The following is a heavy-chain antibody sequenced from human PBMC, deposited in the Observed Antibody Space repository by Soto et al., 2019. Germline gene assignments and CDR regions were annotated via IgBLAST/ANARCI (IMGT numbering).Heavy chain of an antibody. CDR1: GGSFSGYY. CDR2: INHSGST. Sequence: SETLSLTCAVYGGSFSGYYWSWIRQPPGKGLEWIGEINHSGSTNYNPSLKSRVTISVDTSKNQFSLKLSSVTAADTAVYYCARVEATGGVMDVWGQGTTVTVSS. V-gene: IGHV4-34*01. D-gene: IGHD2-8*02. CDR3: ARVEATGGVMDV. J-gene: IGHJ6*02.